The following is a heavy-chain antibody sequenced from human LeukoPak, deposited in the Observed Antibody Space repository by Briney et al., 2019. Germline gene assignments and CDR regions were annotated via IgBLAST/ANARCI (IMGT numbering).Heavy chain of an antibody. CDR3: ARHGPSYYFDY. CDR2: IKTDGSET. D-gene: IGHD3-16*01. Sequence: PGGSLRLSCAASGFSFSNYWMGWVRQAPGKGLACVANIKTDGSETYYVDSVKGRFTISRDNAKNSLYLQMNSLRTEDTAVYYCARHGPSYYFDYWGQGTLVTVSS. CDR1: GFSFSNYW. V-gene: IGHV3-7*03. J-gene: IGHJ4*02.